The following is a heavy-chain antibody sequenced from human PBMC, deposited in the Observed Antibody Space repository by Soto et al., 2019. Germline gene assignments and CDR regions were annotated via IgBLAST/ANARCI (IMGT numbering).Heavy chain of an antibody. D-gene: IGHD2-15*01. CDR1: GGTFSSYA. CDR3: ARVYLSCSGGSCYSGYYYYGMDV. V-gene: IGHV1-69*13. Sequence: GASVKVSCKASGGTFSSYAISWVRQAPGQGLEWMGGIIPIFGTANYAQKFQGRVTITADESTSTAYMELSSLRSEDTAVYYCARVYLSCSGGSCYSGYYYYGMDVWGQGTTV. CDR2: IIPIFGTA. J-gene: IGHJ6*02.